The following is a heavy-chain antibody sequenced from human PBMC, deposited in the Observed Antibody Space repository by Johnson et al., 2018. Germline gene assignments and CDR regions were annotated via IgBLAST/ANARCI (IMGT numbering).Heavy chain of an antibody. V-gene: IGHV3-30*09. CDR2: ISYDETSK. CDR3: ARDQGVMAAPAPRRHMDV. J-gene: IGHJ6*03. D-gene: IGHD2-21*01. Sequence: QVQLVESGGGVAQPGNSLRLSCAASGFTFSSYAMHWVRQAPGNGLEWVALISYDETSKYYSDSVKGRFAISRGNSENMLYLQMNRLRPEDTAVYYCARDQGVMAAPAPRRHMDVWGKGTTVTVSS. CDR1: GFTFSSYA.